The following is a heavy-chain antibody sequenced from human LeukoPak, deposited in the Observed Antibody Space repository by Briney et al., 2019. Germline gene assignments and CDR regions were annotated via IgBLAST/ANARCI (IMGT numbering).Heavy chain of an antibody. V-gene: IGHV3-74*01. Sequence: GGSLRLSCAASGFTFSSYAMGWVRKAPGKGLVWVSRINGDGSSTTYADSVKGRFTISRDNAKNTLYLQMNSLRADDTAVYYCTRDPRNLGLDPWGQGSLVTVSS. CDR3: TRDPRNLGLDP. CDR1: GFTFSSYA. D-gene: IGHD1-14*01. J-gene: IGHJ5*02. CDR2: INGDGSST.